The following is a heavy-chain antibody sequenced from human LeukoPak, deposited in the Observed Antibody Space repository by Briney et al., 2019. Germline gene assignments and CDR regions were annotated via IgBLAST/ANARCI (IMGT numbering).Heavy chain of an antibody. CDR2: INPSGGST. D-gene: IGHD7-27*01. CDR3: ARGWGEEVVLNWFDP. Sequence: ASVKVSCKASGYTFTRYYMHWVRQAPGQGLEWMGIINPSGGSTSYAQKFQGRFTMTRDTSTSAVYMELSSLRSEDTAVYYCARGWGEEVVLNWFDPWGQGTLVTVSS. V-gene: IGHV1-46*01. J-gene: IGHJ5*02. CDR1: GYTFTRYY.